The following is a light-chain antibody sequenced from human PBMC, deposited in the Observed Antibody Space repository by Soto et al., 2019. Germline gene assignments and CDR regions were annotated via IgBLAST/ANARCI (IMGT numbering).Light chain of an antibody. CDR1: SSDVGNYNL. J-gene: IGLJ1*01. Sequence: QSVLTQPASVSGSPGQSITISCTGTSSDVGNYNLVSWYQQHPGKAPKLMIYDVSKRPSGVSNRFSGSKSGNMASLTISGLQADDEADYYCCSYAGDSYVFGTGTKVTVL. V-gene: IGLV2-23*02. CDR3: CSYAGDSYV. CDR2: DVS.